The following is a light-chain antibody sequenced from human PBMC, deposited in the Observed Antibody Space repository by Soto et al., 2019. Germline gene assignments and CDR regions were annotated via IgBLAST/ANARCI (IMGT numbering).Light chain of an antibody. CDR2: RNN. CDR1: SSNIGSHT. J-gene: IGLJ3*02. Sequence: QSVLTQPPSASGTPGQRVTISCSGSSSNIGSHTVNWYQQLPGTAPKLLIFRNNLRPSGVPDRFSGSKSGTSASLAVSGLQSEDDADYYCQAWDDSLNGWVFGGGTKLTVL. CDR3: QAWDDSLNGWV. V-gene: IGLV1-44*01.